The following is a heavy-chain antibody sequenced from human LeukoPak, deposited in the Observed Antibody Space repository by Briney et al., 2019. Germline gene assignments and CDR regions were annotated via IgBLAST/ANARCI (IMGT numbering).Heavy chain of an antibody. D-gene: IGHD6-13*01. Sequence: GGTLRLSCAASGFTFSSYAMSWVRQAPGKGLEWVSAISGSGGSTYYADSVKGRFTISRDNSKNTLYLQMNSLRAEDTAVYYCAEGGVSWHFDYWGQGTLVTVSS. CDR2: ISGSGGST. CDR3: AEGGVSWHFDY. J-gene: IGHJ4*02. V-gene: IGHV3-23*01. CDR1: GFTFSSYA.